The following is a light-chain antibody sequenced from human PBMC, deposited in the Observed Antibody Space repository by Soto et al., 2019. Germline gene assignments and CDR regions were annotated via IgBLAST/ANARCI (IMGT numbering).Light chain of an antibody. V-gene: IGLV1-40*01. J-gene: IGLJ2*01. CDR1: SSNIGAGYD. CDR2: GNS. Sequence: QSVLTQAPSVSGAPVQRVTISCTGSSSNIGAGYDVHWYQQLPGTAPKLLIYGNSNRPSGVPDRFSGSKSGTSASLAITGLQAEDEADYYCQSYDSSLSAVVFGGGTKVTVL. CDR3: QSYDSSLSAVV.